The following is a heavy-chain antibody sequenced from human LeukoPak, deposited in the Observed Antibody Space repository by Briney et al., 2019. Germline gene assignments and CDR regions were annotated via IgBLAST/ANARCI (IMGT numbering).Heavy chain of an antibody. CDR3: ARRVDYYYGMDV. CDR1: GGSISSGGYY. CDR2: IYYSGST. Sequence: ETLSLTCTVSGGSISSGGYYWNWIRQPPGKGLEWIGYIYYSGSTNYNPSLKSRVTISVDTSKNQFSLKLSSVTAADTAVYYCARRVDYYYGMDVWGQGTTVTVSS. V-gene: IGHV4-61*08. J-gene: IGHJ6*02.